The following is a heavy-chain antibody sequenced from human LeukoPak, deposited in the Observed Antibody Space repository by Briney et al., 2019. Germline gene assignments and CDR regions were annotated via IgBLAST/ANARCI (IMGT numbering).Heavy chain of an antibody. V-gene: IGHV4-39*07. CDR3: ARSDGYGLIGI. Sequence: SETLFLTCTVSGGSISSSNYYWGWIRQPPGKTLEWIGSIYSSGSTYYNPSLKSRVIILFDTAKNHFSLNLSSVAAADTAVYYCARSDGYGLIGIWGQGTMVTVSS. CDR2: IYSSGST. CDR1: GGSISSSNYY. J-gene: IGHJ3*02. D-gene: IGHD3-10*01.